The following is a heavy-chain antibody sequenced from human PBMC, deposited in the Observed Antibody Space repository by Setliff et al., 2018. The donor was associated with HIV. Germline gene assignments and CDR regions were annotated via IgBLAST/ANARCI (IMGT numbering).Heavy chain of an antibody. CDR1: GGSISSSSYY. V-gene: IGHV4-39*07. CDR2: IYYSGST. CDR3: ATANGAVYGDYAHLDY. Sequence: PSETLSLTCTVSGGSISSSSYYWGWIRQPPGKGLEWIGTIYYSGSTHYNPSLKSRVTLSVDTSKNQFSLKLSSVTAADTAVYYCATANGAVYGDYAHLDYWGQGTLVTVSS. D-gene: IGHD4-17*01. J-gene: IGHJ4*02.